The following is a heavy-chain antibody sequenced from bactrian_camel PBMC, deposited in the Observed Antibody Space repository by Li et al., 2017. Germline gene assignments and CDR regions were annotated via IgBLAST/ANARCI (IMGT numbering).Heavy chain of an antibody. Sequence: HVQLVESGGGSVEDGGSLRLSCAASGYTYGRYCMGWFRQAPGKEREAVAAIDSDGRASYADSVKGRFTISKDNAKKILYLQMNNLQAEDTAVYYCAAGCTSSLVPVRYTYWGQGTQVTVS. CDR1: GYTYGRYC. V-gene: IGHV3S55*01. CDR3: AAGCTSSLVPVRYTY. D-gene: IGHD3*01. J-gene: IGHJ4*01. CDR2: IDSDGRA.